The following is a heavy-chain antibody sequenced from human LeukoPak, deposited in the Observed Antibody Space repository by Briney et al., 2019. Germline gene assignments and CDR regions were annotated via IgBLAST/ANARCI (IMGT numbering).Heavy chain of an antibody. CDR3: ARANCSSTSCSYYFDY. CDR2: IIPILGIA. D-gene: IGHD2-2*01. J-gene: IGHJ4*02. CDR1: GGTFSSYA. Sequence: VASVKVSCKASGGTFSSYAISWVRQAPGQGLEWMGRIIPILGIANYAQKFQGRVTITADKSTSTAYMELSSLRSEDTAVYYCARANCSSTSCSYYFDYWGQGTLVTVSS. V-gene: IGHV1-69*04.